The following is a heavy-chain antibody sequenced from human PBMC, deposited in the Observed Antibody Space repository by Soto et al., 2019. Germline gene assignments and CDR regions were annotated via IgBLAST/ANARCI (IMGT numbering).Heavy chain of an antibody. J-gene: IGHJ4*02. CDR2: IYYSGST. CDR1: GGSISSGDYY. Sequence: QVQLQEAGPGLVKPSQTLSLTCTVSGGSISSGDYYWSWIRQPPGKGLEWIGYIYYSGSTYYNPSLKSRVTISVDTSKHQFSLQLSSVTAADTAVYYCDISVGATSFDYWGQGTLVTVSS. V-gene: IGHV4-30-4*01. CDR3: DISVGATSFDY. D-gene: IGHD1-26*01.